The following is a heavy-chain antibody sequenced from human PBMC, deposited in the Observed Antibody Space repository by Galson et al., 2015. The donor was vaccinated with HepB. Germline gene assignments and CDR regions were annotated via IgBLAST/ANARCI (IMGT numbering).Heavy chain of an antibody. D-gene: IGHD2-2*01. CDR2: INTNTGNP. CDR3: ARDPAAPYYYYYGMDV. Sequence: SVKVSCKASGYTFTSYAMNWVRQAPGQGLEWMGWINTNTGNPTYAQGFTGRFVFSLDTSVSTAYLQISSLKAEDTAVYYCARDPAAPYYYYYGMDVWGQGTTVTVSS. V-gene: IGHV7-4-1*02. J-gene: IGHJ6*02. CDR1: GYTFTSYA.